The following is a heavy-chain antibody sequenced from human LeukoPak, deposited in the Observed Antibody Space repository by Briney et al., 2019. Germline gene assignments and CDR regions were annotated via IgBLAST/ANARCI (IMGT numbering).Heavy chain of an antibody. J-gene: IGHJ4*02. D-gene: IGHD1/OR15-1a*01. CDR2: ISGSSGST. V-gene: IGHV3-23*01. Sequence: GGSLRLSCAASGFTFSNYAMSWVRQAPGKGLEWVSGISGSSGSTYYADSVKGRFTISRDNSKNTLYLQMNSLRAEDTAVYYCAKDQQIVSAKYYFDSWGQGILVTVSS. CDR1: GFTFSNYA. CDR3: AKDQQIVSAKYYFDS.